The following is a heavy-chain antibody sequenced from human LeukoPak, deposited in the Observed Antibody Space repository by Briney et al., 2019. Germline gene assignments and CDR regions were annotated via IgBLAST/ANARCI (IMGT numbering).Heavy chain of an antibody. V-gene: IGHV3-53*01. Sequence: GGSLRLSCAASGFTVSSNYMSWVRQAPGKGLEWVSVIYSGGSTYYADSVKGRFTISRDNSKNTLYLQMNSLRAEDTAVYYCARGQRKQWPPGYGMDVWGQGTTVTVSS. CDR2: IYSGGST. J-gene: IGHJ6*02. D-gene: IGHD6-19*01. CDR1: GFTVSSNY. CDR3: ARGQRKQWPPGYGMDV.